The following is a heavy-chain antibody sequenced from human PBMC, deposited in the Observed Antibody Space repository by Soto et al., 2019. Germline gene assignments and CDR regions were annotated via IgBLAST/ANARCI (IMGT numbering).Heavy chain of an antibody. Sequence: PGGSLRLSCAASGFTFSTYSMNWVRQAPGNGLEWVSYISSSSSFIYYADSVKGRFTISRDNAKNSLYLQMNSLRAEDTAVYYCARDRLVDYGMDVWGQGTTVTVSS. CDR3: ARDRLVDYGMDV. D-gene: IGHD3-9*01. J-gene: IGHJ6*02. CDR2: ISSSSSFI. V-gene: IGHV3-21*01. CDR1: GFTFSTYS.